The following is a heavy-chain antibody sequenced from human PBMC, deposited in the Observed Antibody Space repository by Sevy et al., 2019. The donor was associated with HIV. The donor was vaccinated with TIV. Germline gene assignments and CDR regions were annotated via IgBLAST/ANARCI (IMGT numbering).Heavy chain of an antibody. V-gene: IGHV4-4*07. CDR2: IYTSGST. Sequence: SETLSLTCTVSGGSISSYYWSWIRQPAGKGLEWIGRIYTSGSTNYNPSLRSRVTMSVDTSSNQFSLKLSSVTAADTAVYYCAGDRLCDYVWGSYRYGCAFDIWGQGTMVTVSS. D-gene: IGHD3-16*02. CDR3: AGDRLCDYVWGSYRYGCAFDI. CDR1: GGSISSYY. J-gene: IGHJ3*02.